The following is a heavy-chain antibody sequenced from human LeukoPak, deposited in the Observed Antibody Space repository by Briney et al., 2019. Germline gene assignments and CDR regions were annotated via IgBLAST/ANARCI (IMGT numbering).Heavy chain of an antibody. CDR1: GGSISSSNW. CDR2: IYHSGST. V-gene: IGHV4-4*02. J-gene: IGHJ3*02. CDR3: ARVKLGLWNAFDI. D-gene: IGHD1-7*01. Sequence: SETLSLTCAVSGGSISSSNWWSWVRQPPGKGLEWIGEIYHSGSTNYNPSLKSRVTISVDKSKNQFSLKLSSVTAADTAVYYCARVKLGLWNAFDIWGQGTTVTVSS.